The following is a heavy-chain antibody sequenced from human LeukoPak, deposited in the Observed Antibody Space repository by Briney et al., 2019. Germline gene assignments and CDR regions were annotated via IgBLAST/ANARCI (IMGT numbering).Heavy chain of an antibody. CDR3: ARLLEQHLELGFDY. J-gene: IGHJ4*02. CDR1: GYSFTSYW. CDR2: IYPGDSDT. D-gene: IGHD6-13*01. V-gene: IGHV5-51*01. Sequence: GESLKISCKGSGYSFTSYWIAWVRQMPGKGLEWMGIIYPGDSDTRYSPSFQGQGTISADKSISTAYLQWSSLKASDTAVYYCARLLEQHLELGFDYWGQGTLVTVSS.